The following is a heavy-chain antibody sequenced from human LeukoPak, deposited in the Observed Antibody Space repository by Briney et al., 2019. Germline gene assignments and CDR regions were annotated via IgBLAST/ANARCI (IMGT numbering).Heavy chain of an antibody. CDR2: IGTGGDT. D-gene: IGHD3-3*01. CDR1: GFSYNSYD. Sequence: GGSLRLSREASGFSYNSYDMHWVRQVTGKGLEWVSAIGTGGDTYYADFVKGRFTISRENAKKSFYLEMNCLSAGDTAVYYCARDRGYDFWSGSFDLWGRGTLVTVSS. V-gene: IGHV3-13*01. CDR3: ARDRGYDFWSGSFDL. J-gene: IGHJ2*01.